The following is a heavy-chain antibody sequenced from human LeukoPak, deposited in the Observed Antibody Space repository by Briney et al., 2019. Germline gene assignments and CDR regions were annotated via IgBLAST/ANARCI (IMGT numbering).Heavy chain of an antibody. CDR1: GFTFSNYD. Sequence: PGGSLRLSCAASGFTFSNYDMSWVRQAPGKGLEWVSAISRSGGTTYYGDSVKGRFTISRENSKNTLYLQMNSLRAEDTAVYYCARARSNYGSVPYYFDYWGQGTLVTVSS. CDR3: ARARSNYGSVPYYFDY. J-gene: IGHJ4*02. V-gene: IGHV3-23*01. D-gene: IGHD3-10*01. CDR2: ISRSGGTT.